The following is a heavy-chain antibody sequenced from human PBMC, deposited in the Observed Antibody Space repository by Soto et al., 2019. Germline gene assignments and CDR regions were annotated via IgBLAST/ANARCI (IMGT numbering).Heavy chain of an antibody. V-gene: IGHV4-39*01. Sequence: QLQLQESGPGLVKPSETLSLTCTVSGGSISSSSYYWGWIRQPPGKGLEWIGSIYYSGSTYYNPSLKSRVTISVDTSKNQFSLKLSSVTAADTAVYYCARHPRFGPYGGDYWGQGTLVTVSS. D-gene: IGHD4-17*01. CDR3: ARHPRFGPYGGDY. CDR2: IYYSGST. CDR1: GGSISSSSYY. J-gene: IGHJ4*02.